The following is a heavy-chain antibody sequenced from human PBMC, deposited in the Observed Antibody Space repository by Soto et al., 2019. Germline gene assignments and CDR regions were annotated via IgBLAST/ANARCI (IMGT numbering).Heavy chain of an antibody. CDR2: IYHSGST. V-gene: IGHV4-30-2*05. Sequence: SETLSLTCAVSGGSISSGGYSWSWIRQPPGKGLEWIGYIYHSGSTYYTPSLLSRVTIAVDTSKNQFSLKLSSVTAADTAVYYCASVFRQVDDWGQGTLFTVSS. D-gene: IGHD3-3*01. J-gene: IGHJ4*02. CDR1: GGSISSGGYS. CDR3: ASVFRQVDD.